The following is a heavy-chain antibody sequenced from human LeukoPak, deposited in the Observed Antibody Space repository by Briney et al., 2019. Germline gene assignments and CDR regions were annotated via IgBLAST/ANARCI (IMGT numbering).Heavy chain of an antibody. CDR2: MNPNSGNT. J-gene: IGHJ6*03. V-gene: IGHV1-8*03. CDR3: ARIRIAAAGSYYYYYYYMDV. D-gene: IGHD6-13*01. CDR1: GYTFTSYD. Sequence: ASVKVSCKASGYTFTSYDINWVRQATGQGLEWMGWMNPNSGNTGYAQKFQGRVTITRNTSISTAYMELSSLRSEDTAVYYCARIRIAAAGSYYYYYYYMDVWGKGTTVTVSS.